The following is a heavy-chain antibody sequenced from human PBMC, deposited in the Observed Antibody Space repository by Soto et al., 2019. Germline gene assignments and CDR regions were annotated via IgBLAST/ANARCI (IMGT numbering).Heavy chain of an antibody. V-gene: IGHV3-15*07. CDR2: IKSKTDGGTT. J-gene: IGHJ4*02. CDR3: TMFYGADLDY. D-gene: IGHD4-17*01. Sequence: EVQLVESGGGLVKPGGSLRLSCAASGFTFSNAWMNWVRQAPGKGLEWVGRIKSKTDGGTTDYAAPVKGRFTISRDDSQNPLYLQMNSLTTEDTAVYYCTMFYGADLDYWGQGTLVTVSS. CDR1: GFTFSNAW.